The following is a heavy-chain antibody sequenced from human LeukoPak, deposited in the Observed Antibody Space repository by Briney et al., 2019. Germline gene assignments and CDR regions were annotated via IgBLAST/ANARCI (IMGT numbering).Heavy chain of an antibody. CDR1: GGSFSGYY. J-gene: IGHJ5*02. CDR2: IYPTGST. Sequence: SETLSLTCAVYGGSFSGYYWGWIRQPPGKGLEWIGNIYPTGSTYYNPSLKSRVTISVDTSKNQFSLKVSSVSAADTAVYYCARAYSSSWYWNWFDPWGQGTLVTVSS. D-gene: IGHD6-13*01. CDR3: ARAYSSSWYWNWFDP. V-gene: IGHV4-34*01.